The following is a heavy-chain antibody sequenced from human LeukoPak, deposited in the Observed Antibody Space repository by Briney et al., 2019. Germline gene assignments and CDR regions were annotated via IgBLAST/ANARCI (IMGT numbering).Heavy chain of an antibody. CDR3: ARVGPYDLAVGFNEWLAYFDY. J-gene: IGHJ4*02. D-gene: IGHD6-19*01. CDR1: GYTFTGYY. CDR2: LHPNSGET. Sequence: ASVKVSCKASGYTFTGYYIHWVRQAPGQGLEWLGWLHPNSGETHYAQNFQGRVTLTRNTSINTAYMELRSLRSDDTAVYYCARVGPYDLAVGFNEWLAYFDYWGRGTLVTVSS. V-gene: IGHV1-2*02.